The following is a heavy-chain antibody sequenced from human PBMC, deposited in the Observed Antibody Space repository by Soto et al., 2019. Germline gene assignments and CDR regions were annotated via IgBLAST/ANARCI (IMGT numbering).Heavy chain of an antibody. J-gene: IGHJ4*02. Sequence: ACVKVSCKASGYTFTSYYMHWVRQAPGQGLEWMGIINPTGGSTSYAQKFQDRVTMTRYTSTSTVYMEPSGLRSEYTAVYYCARGNSGWYFYYFGYWGQGTLVTVSS. D-gene: IGHD6-19*01. CDR1: GYTFTSYY. V-gene: IGHV1-46*01. CDR3: ARGNSGWYFYYFGY. CDR2: INPTGGST.